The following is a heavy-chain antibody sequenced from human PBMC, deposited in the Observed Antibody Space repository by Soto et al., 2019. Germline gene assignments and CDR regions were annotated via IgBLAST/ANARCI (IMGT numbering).Heavy chain of an antibody. CDR2: INHSGST. D-gene: IGHD3-10*01. V-gene: IGHV4-34*01. CDR1: GGSFSGYY. Sequence: SETLSLTCAVYGGSFSGYYWSWIRQPPGKGLEWIGEINHSGSTNYNPSPKSRVTISVDTSKNQFSLKLSSVTAADTAVYYCARDRGYYYYYGMDVWGQGTTVTVSS. J-gene: IGHJ6*02. CDR3: ARDRGYYYYYGMDV.